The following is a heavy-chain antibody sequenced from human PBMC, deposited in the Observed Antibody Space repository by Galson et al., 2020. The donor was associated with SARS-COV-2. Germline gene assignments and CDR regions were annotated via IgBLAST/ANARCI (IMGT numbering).Heavy chain of an antibody. CDR2: ISGSGGTT. J-gene: IGHJ4*02. CDR3: AKTGGSFYDSSGFYVFDY. D-gene: IGHD3-22*01. Sequence: GESLKISCAASGFTFSNHAISWVRQAPGKGLEWVSTISGSGGTTFYADSVKGRFTISRDYSKNTLYLQMDSLRAEDTAVYYCAKTGGSFYDSSGFYVFDYWGQGTLVTVSS. V-gene: IGHV3-23*01. CDR1: GFTFSNHA.